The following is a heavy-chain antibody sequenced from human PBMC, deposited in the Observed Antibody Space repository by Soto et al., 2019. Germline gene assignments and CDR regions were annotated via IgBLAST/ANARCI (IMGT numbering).Heavy chain of an antibody. V-gene: IGHV3-30*18. CDR3: AEGHGIVGDPAVDY. Sequence: QVQLVESGGGVVQPGRSLRLSCAASGFTFSSYGMHWVRQAPGKGLEWVAVISYDGSNKYYADSVKGRFTISRDNSKNTLYLQMNSMRAEDTAVYYWAEGHGIVGDPAVDYWGQGTLVTVSS. CDR1: GFTFSSYG. D-gene: IGHD1-26*01. J-gene: IGHJ4*02. CDR2: ISYDGSNK.